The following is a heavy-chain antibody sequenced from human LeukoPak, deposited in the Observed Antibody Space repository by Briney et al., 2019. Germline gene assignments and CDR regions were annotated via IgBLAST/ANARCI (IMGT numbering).Heavy chain of an antibody. J-gene: IGHJ6*02. CDR2: IYYSWST. CDR3: ASDKLGTPWLPPRPYGMDV. V-gene: IGHV4-59*01. CDR1: GGPISSYY. Sequence: SETLSLTCTVAGGPISSYYWSWIRQPPGNGLELIGYIYYSWSTNYNPSLKSRVTISVDTSKNQFSLKLSSVTASDTAVYYCASDKLGTPWLPPRPYGMDVWGQGTTVTVSS. D-gene: IGHD5-12*01.